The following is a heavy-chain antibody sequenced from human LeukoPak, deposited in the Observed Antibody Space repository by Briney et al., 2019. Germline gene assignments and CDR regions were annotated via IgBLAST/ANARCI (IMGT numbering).Heavy chain of an antibody. V-gene: IGHV3-23*01. CDR1: GFTFSSYA. J-gene: IGHJ6*02. Sequence: PGGSLRLSCAASGFTFSSYAMSWVRQAPGKGLEWVSAISGSGGSTYYADSVKGRFTISRDNSKNTLYLQMNSLRAEDTAVYYCAKDPPVSSTLRYGMDVWGQGTTVTVSS. CDR3: AKDPPVSSTLRYGMDV. D-gene: IGHD2-8*01. CDR2: ISGSGGST.